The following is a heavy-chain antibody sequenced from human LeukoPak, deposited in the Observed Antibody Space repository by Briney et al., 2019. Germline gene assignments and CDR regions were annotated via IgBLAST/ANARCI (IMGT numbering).Heavy chain of an antibody. D-gene: IGHD6-19*01. V-gene: IGHV4-30-2*01. CDR2: IYHSGST. CDR3: ARSPSSSGFPGVDFDY. J-gene: IGHJ4*02. Sequence: SETLSLTCTVSGGSISSGGYSWSWIRQPPGTGLEWIGYIYHSGSTYYNPSLKSRVTISVDRSKNQFSLKLSSVTAADTAVYYCARSPSSSGFPGVDFDYWGQGTLVTVSS. CDR1: GGSISSGGYS.